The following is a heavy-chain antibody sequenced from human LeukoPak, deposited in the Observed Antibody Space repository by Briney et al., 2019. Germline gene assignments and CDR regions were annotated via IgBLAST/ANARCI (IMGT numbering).Heavy chain of an antibody. CDR1: GYSFSSYW. Sequence: GESLKISCQGSGYSFSSYWIAWVRQMPGKGLEWMGIIYPGDSDTRYSPSFQGQVTISVDKSITTAYLQWSSLKAPDTAIYYCARQGFFDWLFDAFDIWGQGTMVTVSS. V-gene: IGHV5-51*01. J-gene: IGHJ3*02. CDR2: IYPGDSDT. CDR3: ARQGFFDWLFDAFDI. D-gene: IGHD3-9*01.